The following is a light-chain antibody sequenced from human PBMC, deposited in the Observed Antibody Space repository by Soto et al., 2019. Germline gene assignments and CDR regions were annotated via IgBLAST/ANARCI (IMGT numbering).Light chain of an antibody. CDR3: AAWDDSLNGLV. V-gene: IGLV1-36*01. Sequence: QPVLTQPPSVSEAPRQRVTISCSGSSSNIGNNAVNWYQQLPGKAPKLLIYYDDLLPSGVSDRFSGSKSGTSASLAISGLQSEDEADYYWAAWDDSLNGLVFGGGTKVTVL. CDR1: SSNIGNNA. J-gene: IGLJ2*01. CDR2: YDD.